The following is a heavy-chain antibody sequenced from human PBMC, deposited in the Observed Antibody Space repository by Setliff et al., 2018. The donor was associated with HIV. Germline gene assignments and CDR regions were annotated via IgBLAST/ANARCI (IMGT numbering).Heavy chain of an antibody. D-gene: IGHD1-7*01. Sequence: GGSLRLSCAASGFTFSSFAMTWVRQAPGKGLEWVSTITTSGDSTYYPASVKGRFTISRDNAKNTLFLQMDSLRAEDTAVYYCVKWNYPNSWGQGTLVTVSS. V-gene: IGHV3-23*01. CDR2: ITTSGDST. CDR3: VKWNYPNS. J-gene: IGHJ4*02. CDR1: GFTFSSFA.